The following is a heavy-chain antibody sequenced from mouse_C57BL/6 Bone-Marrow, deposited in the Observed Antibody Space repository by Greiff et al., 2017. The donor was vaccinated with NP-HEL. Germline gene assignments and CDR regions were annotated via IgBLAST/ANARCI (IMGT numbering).Heavy chain of an antibody. Sequence: VQLKESGGGLVKPGASLKLSCAASGFTFSSYAMSWVRQTPEKRLEWVATISDGGSYTYYPDNVKGRFTISRDNAKNNLYLQMSRLKSEDAAVYYCARGHDSCHWYFDVWGTGTTVTVSS. V-gene: IGHV5-4*01. D-gene: IGHD2-3*01. CDR1: GFTFSSYA. CDR2: ISDGGSYT. CDR3: ARGHDSCHWYFDV. J-gene: IGHJ1*03.